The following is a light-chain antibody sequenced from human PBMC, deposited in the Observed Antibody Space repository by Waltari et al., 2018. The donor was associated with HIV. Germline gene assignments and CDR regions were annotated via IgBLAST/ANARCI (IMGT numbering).Light chain of an antibody. Sequence: QSALTQPASVSGSPGPSITIPSPGTSSNVATDDLVPLYQQHPGEAHKLIIYEVTKRPSGVSNRFSGSKSGNTASLTISGLQAEDEADYYCCSCPRSGIRYVFGTGTKVTVL. CDR2: EVT. CDR1: SSNVATDDL. V-gene: IGLV2-23*02. J-gene: IGLJ1*01. CDR3: CSCPRSGIRYV.